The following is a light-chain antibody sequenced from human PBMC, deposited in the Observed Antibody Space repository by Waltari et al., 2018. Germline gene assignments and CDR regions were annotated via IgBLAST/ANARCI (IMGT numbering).Light chain of an antibody. Sequence: IQMTPSPSSLSASVGDRVTMTCRASQNIGIYLNWYQQKPGKAPKLLIYAASSLQSGVPSRVSGSGSGTDFTLTISSLQPEDFATYYCQQSHKTPWTFGQGTKVEIK. J-gene: IGKJ1*01. CDR1: QNIGIY. CDR2: AAS. V-gene: IGKV1-39*01. CDR3: QQSHKTPWT.